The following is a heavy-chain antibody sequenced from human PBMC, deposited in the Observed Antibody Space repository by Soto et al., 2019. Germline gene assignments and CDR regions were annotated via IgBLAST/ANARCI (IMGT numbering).Heavy chain of an antibody. Sequence: GGSLRLSCAASGFTFSSYAMHWVRQSPGKGLEWVAVISYDGSNKYYADSVKGRFAISRDNSKNTLYLQMNSLRAEDTAVYYCARDTYYDFWSGSLGFDYWGQGTLVTVSS. D-gene: IGHD3-3*01. CDR3: ARDTYYDFWSGSLGFDY. CDR1: GFTFSSYA. J-gene: IGHJ4*02. V-gene: IGHV3-30*09. CDR2: ISYDGSNK.